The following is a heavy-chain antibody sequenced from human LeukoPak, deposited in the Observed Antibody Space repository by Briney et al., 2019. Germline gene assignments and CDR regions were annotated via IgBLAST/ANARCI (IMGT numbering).Heavy chain of an antibody. CDR2: FERGGDS. CDR3: TRGSRRVQLPRSYDFDV. J-gene: IGHJ3*01. V-gene: IGHV3-13*01. CDR1: GFTISSHD. D-gene: IGHD1-1*01. Sequence: PGGSLRLSCTASGFTISSHDMNWVRQTTGKGLEWVAVFERGGDSHLTDPVKGRFTVSRDNAKNSLFLQMNSLRAGDTALYYCTRGSRRVQLPRSYDFDVWGQGTVVTVSS.